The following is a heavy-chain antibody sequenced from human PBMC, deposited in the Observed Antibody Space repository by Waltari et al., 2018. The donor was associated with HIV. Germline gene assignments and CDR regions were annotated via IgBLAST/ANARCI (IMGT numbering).Heavy chain of an antibody. V-gene: IGHV1-69*01. CDR2: IIPILGTA. CDR1: GGTFSSYA. CDR3: ARDSTPIAAGGYYYYGMDV. J-gene: IGHJ6*02. D-gene: IGHD6-13*01. Sequence: QVQLVQSGAEVKKPGSSVKVSCKASGGTFSSYAISWVRQAPGQGLEWMEGIIPILGTANDAQKFQGRVTITADESTSTAYMELSSLRSEDTAVYYCARDSTPIAAGGYYYYGMDVWGQGTTVTVSS.